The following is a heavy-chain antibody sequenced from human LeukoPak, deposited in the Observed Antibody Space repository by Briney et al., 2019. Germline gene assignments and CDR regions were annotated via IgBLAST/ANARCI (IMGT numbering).Heavy chain of an antibody. D-gene: IGHD4-17*01. J-gene: IGHJ4*02. CDR3: AKGDYDDYFDY. CDR2: ISGSRGST. V-gene: IGHV3-23*01. CDR1: GLTYRSYA. Sequence: PGGSLRLSCAASGLTYRSYAMSWVRQAPGKGLEWVSAISGSRGSTYYADSVKGRFTISRDNSKNTLYLQMNSLRAEDTAVYYCAKGDYDDYFDYWGQGTLVTVSS.